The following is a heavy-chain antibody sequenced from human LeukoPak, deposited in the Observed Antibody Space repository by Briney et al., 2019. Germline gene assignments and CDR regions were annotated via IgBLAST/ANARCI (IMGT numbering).Heavy chain of an antibody. CDR2: ISGSGGST. V-gene: IGHV3-23*01. CDR3: ARGATRVWSGYYTFDY. J-gene: IGHJ4*02. CDR1: GFTFSSYA. Sequence: GGSLRLSCAASGFTFSSYAMSWVRQAPGKGLEWVSAISGSGGSTYYADSVKGRFTISRDNSKNTLFLQMNSLRAEDTAVYYCARGATRVWSGYYTFDYWGQGTLVTVSS. D-gene: IGHD3-3*01.